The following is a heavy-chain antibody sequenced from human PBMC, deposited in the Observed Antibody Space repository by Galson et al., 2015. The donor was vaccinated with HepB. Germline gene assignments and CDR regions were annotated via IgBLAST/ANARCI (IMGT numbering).Heavy chain of an antibody. CDR3: ARFPGESNAFDI. Sequence: SVKVSCKASGYTFTGYYMHWVRQAPGRGLEWMGWINPNSGGTNYAQKFQGRVTMTRDTSISTAYMELSRLRSDDTAVYYCARFPGESNAFDIWGQGTMVTVSS. CDR2: INPNSGGT. J-gene: IGHJ3*02. D-gene: IGHD3-10*01. CDR1: GYTFTGYY. V-gene: IGHV1-2*02.